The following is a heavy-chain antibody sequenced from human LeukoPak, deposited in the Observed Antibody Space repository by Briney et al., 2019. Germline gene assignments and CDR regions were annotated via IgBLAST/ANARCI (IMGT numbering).Heavy chain of an antibody. J-gene: IGHJ4*02. CDR3: ARNIVATTNYDY. Sequence: AAPVKVSCKASGYTFTSYDINWVRQATGQGLEWMGWMNLNSGHTGFAQKFQGRVTLTWDTSITTAYMELTRLTSEDTAVYYCARNIVATTNYDYWGQGTLVTVSS. D-gene: IGHD5-12*01. CDR1: GYTFTSYD. CDR2: MNLNSGHT. V-gene: IGHV1-8*01.